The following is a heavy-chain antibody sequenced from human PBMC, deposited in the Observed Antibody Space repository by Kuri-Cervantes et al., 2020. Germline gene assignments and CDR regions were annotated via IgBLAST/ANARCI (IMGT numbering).Heavy chain of an antibody. CDR3: ARDLSDYGDYDGGY. CDR2: IRSKINNYAT. CDR1: GLTFNGST. Sequence: GESLKISCAASGLTFNGSTVHWVRQASGKGLEWVGHIRSKINNYATTYDASMRGRFTISRDNAKNSLSLQLNSLRAEDTAVYYCARDLSDYGDYDGGYWGQGTLVTVSS. J-gene: IGHJ4*02. V-gene: IGHV3-73*01. D-gene: IGHD4-17*01.